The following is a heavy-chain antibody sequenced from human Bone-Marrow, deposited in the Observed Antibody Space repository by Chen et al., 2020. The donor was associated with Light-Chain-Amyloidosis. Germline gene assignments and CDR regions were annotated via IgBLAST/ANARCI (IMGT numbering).Heavy chain of an antibody. V-gene: IGHV5-51*01. D-gene: IGHD5-12*01. Sequence: EVQLEQSGQEVKKPGESLKISCKGSGYTFPNYWIGWVRQMPGKGLEWMGVIYPDDSDARYSPSFEGQVNISADKSITTAYLQWRSLKASDTAMYYCARRRDGYNFDYWGQGTLVTVSS. CDR3: ARRRDGYNFDY. J-gene: IGHJ4*02. CDR2: IYPDDSDA. CDR1: GYTFPNYW.